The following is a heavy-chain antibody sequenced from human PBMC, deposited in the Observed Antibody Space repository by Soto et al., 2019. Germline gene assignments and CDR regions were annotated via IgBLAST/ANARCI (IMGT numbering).Heavy chain of an antibody. CDR3: AKGDSDYYFDS. Sequence: GGSLRLSCVASQFTFNIDAMTWVRQAPGKGLEWVSSMSGSGASIYYADSVKGRFTISRDKSKNTLYLQMNSLRVDDTALYFCAKGDSDYYFDSLGQGALVTVSS. D-gene: IGHD4-4*01. CDR1: QFTFNIDA. V-gene: IGHV3-23*01. CDR2: MSGSGASI. J-gene: IGHJ4*02.